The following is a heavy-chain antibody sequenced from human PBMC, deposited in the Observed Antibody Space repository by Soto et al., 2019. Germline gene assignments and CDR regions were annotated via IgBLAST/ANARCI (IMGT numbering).Heavy chain of an antibody. Sequence: EVQLVESGGGLVQPGGSLRLSCAASGFTFSSYSMNWVRQAPGKGLEWVSYISSSSSTIYYADSVKGRFTISRDNAKNSLYLQMNSLRAEDTAVYYCARNGIAPIKYYYYYMDVWGKGTTVTVSS. V-gene: IGHV3-48*01. CDR3: ARNGIAPIKYYYYYMDV. D-gene: IGHD6-13*01. CDR2: ISSSSSTI. CDR1: GFTFSSYS. J-gene: IGHJ6*03.